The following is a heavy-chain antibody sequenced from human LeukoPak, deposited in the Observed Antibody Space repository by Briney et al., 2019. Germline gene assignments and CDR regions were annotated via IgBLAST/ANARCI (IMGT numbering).Heavy chain of an antibody. V-gene: IGHV4-59*01. D-gene: IGHD3-10*02. Sequence: SETLSLTCAVHGGSFSGYYWSWIRQPPGRGLDWIGYIFHSGRTNYNPSLKSQVTMSVDTSKNHFSLRLSSVTAADTAVYYCARGITLSNNWFDPWGQGILVTVSS. CDR1: GGSFSGYY. CDR3: ARGITLSNNWFDP. J-gene: IGHJ5*02. CDR2: IFHSGRT.